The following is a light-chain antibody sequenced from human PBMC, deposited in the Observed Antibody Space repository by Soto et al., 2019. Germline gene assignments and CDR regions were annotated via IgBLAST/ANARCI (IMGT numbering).Light chain of an antibody. CDR2: YDD. Sequence: QSVVTQPPSVSEAPRQRVTISCSGSRSNVGNNAVNWYQQLPGKTPKLLVYYDDLLPSGVSDRFSGSKSGTSASLTITGLQSEDEADYYCAVWDDSLSGPVFGGGTKLTVL. J-gene: IGLJ2*01. CDR3: AVWDDSLSGPV. CDR1: RSNVGNNA. V-gene: IGLV1-36*01.